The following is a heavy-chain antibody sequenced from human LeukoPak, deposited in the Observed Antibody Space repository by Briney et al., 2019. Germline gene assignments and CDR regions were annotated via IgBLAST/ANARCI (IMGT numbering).Heavy chain of an antibody. CDR1: GYTFVTYG. CDR2: INPHKGNT. CDR3: ARDKKFVGWHHGNSVGY. Sequence: ASVMVSCKASGYTFVTYGISWVRQAPGQGLQWMGWINPHKGNTNYAQNFQNRVTMTTDTSTNTAYMELRSLRSDDTAVYYCARDKKFVGWHHGNSVGYWGQGTLVTVS. V-gene: IGHV1-18*01. J-gene: IGHJ4*02. D-gene: IGHD4-23*01.